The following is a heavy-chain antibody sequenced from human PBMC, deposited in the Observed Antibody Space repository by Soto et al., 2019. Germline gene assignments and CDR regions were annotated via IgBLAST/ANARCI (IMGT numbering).Heavy chain of an antibody. D-gene: IGHD6-19*01. CDR1: GYTFTSYD. Sequence: QVQLVQSGAEMKKPGASVKVSCKASGYTFTSYDINWVRQATGQGLEWMGWMNPNSGNTGYAQKFQGRVTMTRNTSISTAYMELSSLRSEDTAVYYCARGRAVAGSSAFDIWGQGTMVTVSS. V-gene: IGHV1-8*01. CDR2: MNPNSGNT. J-gene: IGHJ3*02. CDR3: ARGRAVAGSSAFDI.